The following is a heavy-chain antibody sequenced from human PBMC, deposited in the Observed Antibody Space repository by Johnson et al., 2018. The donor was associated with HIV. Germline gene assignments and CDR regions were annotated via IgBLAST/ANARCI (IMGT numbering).Heavy chain of an antibody. J-gene: IGHJ3*02. CDR3: ARDRVWFGELYAFDI. D-gene: IGHD3-10*01. Sequence: QVQLVESGGGVVQPGRSQRLSCAASGFSFSNYGMHWVRQAPGKGLEWVAVISYDGSNKYYADSVKGRFTISRDNSKNTLYLQMNSLRAEDTAVYYCARDRVWFGELYAFDIWGQGTMVTVSS. CDR1: GFSFSNYG. CDR2: ISYDGSNK. V-gene: IGHV3-30*03.